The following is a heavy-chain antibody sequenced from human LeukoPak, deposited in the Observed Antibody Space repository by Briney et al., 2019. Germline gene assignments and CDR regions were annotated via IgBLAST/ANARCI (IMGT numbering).Heavy chain of an antibody. CDR3: AKAWDIVATAAFDI. J-gene: IGHJ3*02. CDR1: GFTFSSYG. CDR2: ISYDGSNK. Sequence: PGGSLRLSCAASGFTFSSYGMHWVRQAPGKGLEWVAVISYDGSNKYYADSVKGRFTISRDNSKNTLYLQMNSLRAEDTAVYYCAKAWDIVATAAFDIWGQGTMVTVSS. D-gene: IGHD5-12*01. V-gene: IGHV3-30*18.